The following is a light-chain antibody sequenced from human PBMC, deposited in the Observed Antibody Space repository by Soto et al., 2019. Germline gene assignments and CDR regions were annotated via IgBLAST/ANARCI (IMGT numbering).Light chain of an antibody. V-gene: IGKV3-11*01. CDR2: DPY. Sequence: EIVLTQAPATLSWAPGERATLSCRARQSVTSYLAWYQQKPGQAPRLLIYDPYNRDTGIPSRFSGGGSGTHLTRALSSVVLEDIAVYHLHGRSNWHAELLFGGGTRVEI. CDR3: HGRSNWHAELL. J-gene: IGKJ4*01. CDR1: QSVTSY.